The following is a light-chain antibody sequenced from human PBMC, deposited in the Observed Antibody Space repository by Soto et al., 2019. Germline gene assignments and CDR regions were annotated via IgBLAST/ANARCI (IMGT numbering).Light chain of an antibody. J-gene: IGLJ2*01. CDR2: DVS. V-gene: IGLV2-14*01. CDR1: SSDVGGYNY. CDR3: SSYTSSSPLV. Sequence: QSALTRPASVSGSPGQSITISFTGTSSDVGGYNYVSWYQQHPGKAPQLMIYDVSNRPSGVSNRFSGSKSSNTASLTISGLQAEDEADYYCSSYTSSSPLVFGGGTKLTV.